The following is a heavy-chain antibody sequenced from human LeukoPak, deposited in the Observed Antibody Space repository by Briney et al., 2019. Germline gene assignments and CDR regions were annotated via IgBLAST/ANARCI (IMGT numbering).Heavy chain of an antibody. Sequence: ASVKVSCKASGYTSTGYYMHWVRQAPGQGLEWMGWINPNSGGTNYAQKFQGRVTMTRDTSISTAYMELSRLRSDDTAVYYCARDLGGRDGYNSQGDYWGQGTLVTVSS. CDR1: GYTSTGYY. V-gene: IGHV1-2*02. CDR3: ARDLGGRDGYNSQGDY. CDR2: INPNSGGT. D-gene: IGHD5-24*01. J-gene: IGHJ4*02.